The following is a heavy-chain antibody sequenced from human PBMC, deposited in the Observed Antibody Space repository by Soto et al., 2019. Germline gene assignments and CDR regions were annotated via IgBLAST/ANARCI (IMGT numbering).Heavy chain of an antibody. CDR3: ARGASHQLGMGGIYYFDY. D-gene: IGHD7-27*01. CDR2: INHSGST. J-gene: IGHJ4*02. CDR1: GGSFSGYY. V-gene: IGHV4-34*01. Sequence: SETLSLTCAVYGGSFSGYYWSWIRQPPGKGLEWIGEINHSGSTNYNPSLKSRVTISVDTSKNQFSLKLSSVTAADTAVYYCARGASHQLGMGGIYYFDYWGQGTLVTVSS.